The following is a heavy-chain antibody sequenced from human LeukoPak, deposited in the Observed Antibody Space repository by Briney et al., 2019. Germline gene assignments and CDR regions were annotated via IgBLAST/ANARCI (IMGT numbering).Heavy chain of an antibody. Sequence: ASVKVSCKASGYTFTRYHMHWVRQAPGQGLEWLGAMNPSGGTTSYAQKSQGSVTMTRNASTSTVYMKLSSLRSEDTAVYYCARSYGSNPGYFDYWGQGTLVTVSS. D-gene: IGHD4-23*01. CDR2: MNPSGGTT. V-gene: IGHV1-46*01. J-gene: IGHJ4*02. CDR3: ARSYGSNPGYFDY. CDR1: GYTFTRYH.